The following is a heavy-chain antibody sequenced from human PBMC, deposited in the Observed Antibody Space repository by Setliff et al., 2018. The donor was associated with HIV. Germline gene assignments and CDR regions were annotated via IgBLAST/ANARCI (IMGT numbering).Heavy chain of an antibody. J-gene: IGHJ6*04. V-gene: IGHV3-66*01. D-gene: IGHD6-6*01. CDR3: TRELNGHTSSHYYFGLDV. CDR2: INSGTTT. Sequence: PGGSLRLSCVASGITVSGIYMTWVRQAPGKGLEWVSVINSGTTTYYADSVKGRFTISRENAKNSLYLQMNNVRAGDTAVYYCTRELNGHTSSHYYFGLDVWGTGTTVTVS. CDR1: GITVSGIY.